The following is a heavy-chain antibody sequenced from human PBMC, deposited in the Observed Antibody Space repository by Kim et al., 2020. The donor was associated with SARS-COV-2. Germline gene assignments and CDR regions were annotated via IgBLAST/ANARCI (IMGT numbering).Heavy chain of an antibody. Sequence: ETLSLTCAVYGGSFSGYYWSWIRQPPGKGLEWIGEINHSGSTNYNPSLKSRVTISVDTSKNQFSLKLSSVTAADTAVYYCARGLPLWFGELSSYYYYYGMDVWGQGTTVTVSS. CDR1: GGSFSGYY. CDR3: ARGLPLWFGELSSYYYYYGMDV. V-gene: IGHV4-34*01. J-gene: IGHJ6*02. D-gene: IGHD3-10*01. CDR2: INHSGST.